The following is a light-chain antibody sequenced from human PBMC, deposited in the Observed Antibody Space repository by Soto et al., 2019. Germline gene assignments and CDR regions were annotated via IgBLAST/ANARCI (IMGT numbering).Light chain of an antibody. CDR2: AAS. CDR1: QGINNH. J-gene: IGKJ4*01. Sequence: DFQMTQSPSSLSASVGDRVTITCRASQGINNHLAWFQQKPGKVPKVLIYAASTLQSGVPSRCSGSGSGTDFTLTISSLQPEDVATYYCQNYNSAPPAGTFGGGTKVEIK. V-gene: IGKV1-27*01. CDR3: QNYNSAPPAGT.